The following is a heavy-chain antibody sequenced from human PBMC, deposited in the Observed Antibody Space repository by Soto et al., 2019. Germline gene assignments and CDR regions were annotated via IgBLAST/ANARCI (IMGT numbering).Heavy chain of an antibody. CDR3: ARATRDSSGYWNYFDY. CDR1: GFTFSDYY. D-gene: IGHD3-22*01. J-gene: IGHJ4*01. Sequence: GGSLRLSCAASGFTFSDYYMSWIRQAPGRGLECVSYISGSSSYTNDADSVKGRFTISRDNAKNSLYLQMNSLRAEDTAVYYCARATRDSSGYWNYFDYWGQGTQVTVSS. V-gene: IGHV3-11*05. CDR2: ISGSSSYT.